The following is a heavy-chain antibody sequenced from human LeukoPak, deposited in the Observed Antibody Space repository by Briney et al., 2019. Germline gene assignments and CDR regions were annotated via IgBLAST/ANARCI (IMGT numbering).Heavy chain of an antibody. CDR3: ARDGFDFWSGYYRYFDY. J-gene: IGHJ4*02. CDR1: GYTFTSYG. CDR2: ISAYNGNT. V-gene: IGHV1-18*01. Sequence: GASVKVSCKASGYTFTSYGISWGRQAPGQGLEWRGWISAYNGNTNYAQKLQGRVTMTTDTSTSTAYMELRSLRSDDTAVYYCARDGFDFWSGYYRYFDYWGQGTLVTVSS. D-gene: IGHD3-3*01.